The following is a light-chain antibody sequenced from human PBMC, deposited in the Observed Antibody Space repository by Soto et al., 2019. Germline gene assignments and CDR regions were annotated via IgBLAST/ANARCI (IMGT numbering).Light chain of an antibody. Sequence: EIVLTQSPGTLSLSPGERATLSFRASQSFRGLLAWYQQKPGQAPRLLFYGASTGATGLPARFSGSGSGTEFTLTINSLQAEDCAVYYCQQYYNWPRTFGQGTKGDI. V-gene: IGKV3-15*01. CDR1: QSFRGL. CDR2: GAS. J-gene: IGKJ1*01. CDR3: QQYYNWPRT.